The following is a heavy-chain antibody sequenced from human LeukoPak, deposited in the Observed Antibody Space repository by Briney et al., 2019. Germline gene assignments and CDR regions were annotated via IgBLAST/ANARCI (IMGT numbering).Heavy chain of an antibody. J-gene: IGHJ4*02. CDR2: IKQDGIEK. V-gene: IGHV3-7*01. CDR1: GFTFSDYW. Sequence: GGSLRLSCVASGFTFSDYWMAWVRQAPGKGPEWVANIKQDGIEKHYVDSVKGRFTISRDNAGNSLYLQMNSLRAEDTAVYYCARDVGGSLDYWGQGILVTVSS. CDR3: ARDVGGSLDY. D-gene: IGHD2-15*01.